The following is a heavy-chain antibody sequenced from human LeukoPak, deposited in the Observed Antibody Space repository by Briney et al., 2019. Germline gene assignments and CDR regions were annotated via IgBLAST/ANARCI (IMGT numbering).Heavy chain of an antibody. V-gene: IGHV4-59*08. CDR3: ARYFSGAPTRGYLDY. J-gene: IGHJ4*02. CDR1: GGSISTYY. D-gene: IGHD3-22*01. Sequence: SETLSLTCTVSGGSISTYYWSWIRLPPGKGLEWIGYIYSSGSTNYNPSLTSRVTISVDTSKNQFSLKLSSLTAADTAVYSCARYFSGAPTRGYLDYRGQG. CDR2: IYSSGST.